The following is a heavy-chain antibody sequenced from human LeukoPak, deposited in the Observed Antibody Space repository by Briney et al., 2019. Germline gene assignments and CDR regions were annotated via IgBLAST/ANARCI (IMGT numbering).Heavy chain of an antibody. CDR2: ISYDGSNK. D-gene: IGHD5-12*01. CDR3: AKSPGYSGYDVHDY. Sequence: QAGGSLRLSCAASGFTFSSYGMHWVRQAPGKGLEWVAVISYDGSNKYYADSVKGRFTISRDNSKNTLYLQMHSLRAEDTAVYYCAKSPGYSGYDVHDYWGQGTPVTVSS. V-gene: IGHV3-30*18. J-gene: IGHJ4*02. CDR1: GFTFSSYG.